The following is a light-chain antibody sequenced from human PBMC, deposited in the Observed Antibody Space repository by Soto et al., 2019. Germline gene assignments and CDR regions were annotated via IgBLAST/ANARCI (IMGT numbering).Light chain of an antibody. CDR1: QSLSSSY. J-gene: IGKJ4*01. CDR2: GAS. Sequence: EIVLTQSPGTLSLAPGERATLSCRASQSLSSSYLAWYQQKPGQAPRLLIYGASTRATGIPDTFSGSGSGTDFTLTISRLEPGDFAVYYCQKYGSSPLLFGGGTKVEIK. V-gene: IGKV3-20*01. CDR3: QKYGSSPLL.